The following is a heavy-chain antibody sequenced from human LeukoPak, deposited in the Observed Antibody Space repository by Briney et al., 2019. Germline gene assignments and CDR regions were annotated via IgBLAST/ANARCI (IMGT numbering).Heavy chain of an antibody. CDR1: GFTFSSSA. D-gene: IGHD3-3*01. V-gene: IGHV3-23*01. CDR2: ISGSGGGT. Sequence: GGSLRLSCAASGFTFSSSAMSWVRQAPGKGLEWVSVISGSGGGTYYADSVKGRFTLSRDNSKSTLYLQMNSLRAEDTAIYYCAKVANNFWSGLEYWGQGALVTVSS. CDR3: AKVANNFWSGLEY. J-gene: IGHJ4*02.